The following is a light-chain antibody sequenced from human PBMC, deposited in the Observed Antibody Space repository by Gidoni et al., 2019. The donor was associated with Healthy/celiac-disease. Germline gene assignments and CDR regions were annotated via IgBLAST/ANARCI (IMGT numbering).Light chain of an antibody. CDR2: RAS. CDR1: QSIRNW. V-gene: IGKV1-5*03. J-gene: IGKJ1*01. Sequence: DIQMTQSPSTLSASVGDRVTITCRASQSIRNWLAWYQQKPGKAPKLLIHRASTLESGVPSRFSGSGSVTEFTLTISSLRPDDFATYYCQQYNTYSTFGQGTKVEIK. CDR3: QQYNTYST.